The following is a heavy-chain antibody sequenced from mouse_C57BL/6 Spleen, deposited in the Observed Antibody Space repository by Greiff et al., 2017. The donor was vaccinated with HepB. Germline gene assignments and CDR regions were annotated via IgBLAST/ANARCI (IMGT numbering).Heavy chain of an antibody. CDR2: ISDGGSYT. J-gene: IGHJ4*01. Sequence: EVQLQESGGGLVKPGGSLKLSCAASGFTFSSYAMSWVRQTPEKRLEWVATISDGGSYTYYPDNVKGRFTISRDNAKNNLYLQMSHLKSEDTAMYYCAREWIYRAMDYWGQGTSVTVSS. D-gene: IGHD2-14*01. V-gene: IGHV5-4*01. CDR3: AREWIYRAMDY. CDR1: GFTFSSYA.